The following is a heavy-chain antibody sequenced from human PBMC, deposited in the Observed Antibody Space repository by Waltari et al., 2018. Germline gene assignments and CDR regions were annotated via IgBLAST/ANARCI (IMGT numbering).Heavy chain of an antibody. Sequence: QVQLVQSGAEVKKPGSSVKVSCKASGGTFNNYAISWLRQAPGQGLEWMGGTIPFLQTSNYAQKFQGRFTITADGSTSTAYMELSGLRSEDTAVYFCARVGGSYLGVDYFYYNMDVWGQGTSVTVSS. J-gene: IGHJ6*02. CDR2: TIPFLQTS. V-gene: IGHV1-69*01. CDR3: ARVGGSYLGVDYFYYNMDV. CDR1: GGTFNNYA. D-gene: IGHD1-26*01.